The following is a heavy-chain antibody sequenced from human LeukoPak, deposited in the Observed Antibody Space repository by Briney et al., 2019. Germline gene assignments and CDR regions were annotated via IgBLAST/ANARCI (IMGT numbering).Heavy chain of an antibody. CDR3: ARVEGKLWFGELLTNWFDP. V-gene: IGHV1-69*04. Sequence: SVKVSCKASGGTFSSYAISWVRQAPGQGLEWMGRIIPILGIANYAQKFQGRVTITADKSTSTAYMELSSLRSEDTAVYYCARVEGKLWFGELLTNWFDPWGQGTLVTDSS. CDR2: IIPILGIA. J-gene: IGHJ5*02. CDR1: GGTFSSYA. D-gene: IGHD3-10*01.